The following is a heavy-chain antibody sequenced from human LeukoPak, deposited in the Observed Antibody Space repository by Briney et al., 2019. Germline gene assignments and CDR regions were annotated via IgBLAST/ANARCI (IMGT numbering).Heavy chain of an antibody. CDR2: IYHSGST. CDR3: AGAGYCSSTSWAGGYGMDV. J-gene: IGHJ6*02. Sequence: SETLSLTCAVSGGSISSGGYSWSWIRQPPGKGLEWIGYIYHSGSTYYNPSLKSQVTISVDRSKNQFSLKLSSVTAADTAVYYCAGAGYCSSTSWAGGYGMDVWGQGTTVTVSS. CDR1: GGSISSGGYS. V-gene: IGHV4-30-2*01. D-gene: IGHD2-2*01.